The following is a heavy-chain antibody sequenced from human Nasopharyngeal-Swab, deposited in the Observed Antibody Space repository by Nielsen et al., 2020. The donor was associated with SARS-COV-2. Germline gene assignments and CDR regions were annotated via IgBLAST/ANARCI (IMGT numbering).Heavy chain of an antibody. D-gene: IGHD6-19*01. CDR1: GFTFSSYG. CDR3: AREGDIAVADY. CDR2: IWYDGSNK. Sequence: GESLKISCAASGFTFSSYGMHWVRQAPGKGLEWVAVIWYDGSNKYYADSVKGRFTISRDNSKNTLYLQMNSLRAEDTAVYYCAREGDIAVADYWGQGTLVTVSS. V-gene: IGHV3-30*19. J-gene: IGHJ4*02.